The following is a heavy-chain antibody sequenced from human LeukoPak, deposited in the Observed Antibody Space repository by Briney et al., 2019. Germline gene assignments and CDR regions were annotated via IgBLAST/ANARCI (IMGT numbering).Heavy chain of an antibody. CDR3: ARAGPYSGSYYPYWYFDL. J-gene: IGHJ2*01. V-gene: IGHV4-30-4*02. CDR1: GGSISSGDYY. D-gene: IGHD1-26*01. Sequence: SETLSLTCTVSGGSISSGDYYWSWIRQPPGKGLEWIGYIYYSGSTYYNPSLKSRVTISVDTSKNQFSLKLSSVTAADTAVYYCARAGPYSGSYYPYWYFDLWGRGTLVTVSS. CDR2: IYYSGST.